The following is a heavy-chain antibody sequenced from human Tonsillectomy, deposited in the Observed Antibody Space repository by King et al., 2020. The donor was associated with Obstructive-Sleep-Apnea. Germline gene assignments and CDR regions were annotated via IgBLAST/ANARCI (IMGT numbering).Heavy chain of an antibody. CDR2: IYYSGST. CDR1: GGSISSRSYY. J-gene: IGHJ4*02. D-gene: IGHD5-12*01. CDR3: AREGRYTGYDFD. V-gene: IGHV4-39*07. Sequence: QLQESGPGLVRPSETLSLTCTVSGGSISSRSYYWGWIRQPPGKGLEWVGSIYYSGSTKYNPSLQRRVTKSVETSKNQFSLRLSSVTAADTAVYYCAREGRYTGYDFDWGQGTLVTVSS.